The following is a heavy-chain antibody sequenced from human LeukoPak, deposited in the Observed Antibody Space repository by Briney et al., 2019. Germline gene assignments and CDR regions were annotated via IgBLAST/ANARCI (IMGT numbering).Heavy chain of an antibody. V-gene: IGHV5-51*01. CDR2: IYPGDSDT. J-gene: IGHJ3*02. CDR1: GYSFTSYW. Sequence: PGESLKISCKCSGYSFTSYWIGWVRQMPGKGLEWMGIIYPGDSDTRYSPSFQGQVTISVDKSINTAYLQWSSLKASDTAMYYCARTYYYDSSAYYNPFDIWGQGTMVTVSS. D-gene: IGHD3-22*01. CDR3: ARTYYYDSSAYYNPFDI.